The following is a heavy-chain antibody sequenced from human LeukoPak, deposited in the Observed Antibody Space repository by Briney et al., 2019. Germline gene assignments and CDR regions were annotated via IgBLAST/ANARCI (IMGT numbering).Heavy chain of an antibody. Sequence: GGSLRLSCAASGFTVSSNYMSWVRQAPGKGLEWVSVIYSGGSTYYADSVKGRFTISRDNSKNTLYLQMNSLRAEDTAVYYCASNRYYDGSGYYLYWGQGTLVTVSS. D-gene: IGHD3-22*01. CDR3: ASNRYYDGSGYYLY. CDR1: GFTVSSNY. V-gene: IGHV3-53*01. CDR2: IYSGGST. J-gene: IGHJ4*02.